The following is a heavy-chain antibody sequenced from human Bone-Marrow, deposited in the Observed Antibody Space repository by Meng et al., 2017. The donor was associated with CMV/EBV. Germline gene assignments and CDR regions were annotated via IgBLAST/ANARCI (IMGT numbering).Heavy chain of an antibody. CDR3: ARGRDIVVVPAAHYYGMDV. J-gene: IGHJ6*02. CDR1: GLTVSSNY. D-gene: IGHD2-2*01. Sequence: GSLRLSCAASGLTVSSNYMSWVRQAPGKGLEWIGEINHSGSTNYNPSLKSRVTISVDTSKNQFSLKLSSVTAADTAVYYCARGRDIVVVPAAHYYGMDVWGQGTTVTVSS. CDR2: INHSGST. V-gene: IGHV4-34*01.